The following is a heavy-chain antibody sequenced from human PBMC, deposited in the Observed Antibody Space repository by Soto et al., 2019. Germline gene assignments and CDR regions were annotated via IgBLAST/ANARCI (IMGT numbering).Heavy chain of an antibody. CDR3: AKDITYAGYSGYDPGYYFDY. V-gene: IGHV3-9*01. J-gene: IGHJ4*02. D-gene: IGHD5-12*01. Sequence: GGSLRLSCAASGFTFDDYAMHWVRQAPGKGLEWVSGISWNSGSIGYADSVKGRFTISRDNAKNSLYLQMNSLRAEDTALYYCAKDITYAGYSGYDPGYYFDYWGQGTLVTVSS. CDR1: GFTFDDYA. CDR2: ISWNSGSI.